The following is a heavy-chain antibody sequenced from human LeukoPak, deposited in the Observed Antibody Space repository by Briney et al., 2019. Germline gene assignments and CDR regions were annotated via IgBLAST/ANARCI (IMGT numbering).Heavy chain of an antibody. Sequence: GGSLRLSCAASGFTFSSYAMNWVRQAPGKGLEWVSTMSGTGGSTFYADSVKGRFAISRDNSKSTLYLQMNSLRAEDTAVYYCANPGITMVRGVFDYWGQGTLVTVSS. J-gene: IGHJ4*02. CDR3: ANPGITMVRGVFDY. CDR2: MSGTGGST. CDR1: GFTFSSYA. D-gene: IGHD3-10*01. V-gene: IGHV3-23*01.